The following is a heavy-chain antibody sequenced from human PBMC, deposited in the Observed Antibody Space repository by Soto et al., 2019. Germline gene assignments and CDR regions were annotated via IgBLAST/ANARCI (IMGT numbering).Heavy chain of an antibody. CDR2: VSDYTSG. CDR1: GGSMSGYE. CDR3: ARLVSAGVNNRHFDI. Sequence: PSETLSLTCIVSGGSMSGYEWAWIRESPARGLQYIGAVSDYTSGDSNPSYRSRDYISMDSSKRQFSLSLHSVTAADTATYYCARLVSAGVNNRHFDIWGQGALVT. J-gene: IGHJ5*02. V-gene: IGHV4-59*08. D-gene: IGHD1-1*01.